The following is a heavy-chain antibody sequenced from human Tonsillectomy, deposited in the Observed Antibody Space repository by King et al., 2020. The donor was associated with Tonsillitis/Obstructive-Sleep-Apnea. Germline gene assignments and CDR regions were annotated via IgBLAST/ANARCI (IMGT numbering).Heavy chain of an antibody. D-gene: IGHD1-26*01. V-gene: IGHV2-5*02. CDR3: AHRRLEILRVSDAFYF. CDR1: GFSLSSTGVG. J-gene: IGHJ3*01. Sequence: ITLKESGPTLVKPTQTLTLTCTFSGFSLSSTGVGVAWIRQPPGKALEWVALIYWDDDKRYSPSLKSRLTITKDTSKNQVVLTLTNMDPVDTATYFCAHRRLEILRVSDAFYFWGQGEMVTGSS. CDR2: IYWDDDK.